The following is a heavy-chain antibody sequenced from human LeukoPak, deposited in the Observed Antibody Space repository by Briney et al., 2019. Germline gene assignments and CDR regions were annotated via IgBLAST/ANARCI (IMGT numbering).Heavy chain of an antibody. CDR2: INHSGST. CDR3: ARGGGIVVVPAAVVTWCDP. Sequence: PSETPSLTCAVYGGSFSGYYWSWIRQPPGKGLEWIGEINHSGSTNYNPSLKSRVTISVDTSKNQFSLKLSSVTAADTAVYYCARGGGIVVVPAAVVTWCDPWGQGTLVTVSS. V-gene: IGHV4-34*01. J-gene: IGHJ5*02. CDR1: GGSFSGYY. D-gene: IGHD2-2*01.